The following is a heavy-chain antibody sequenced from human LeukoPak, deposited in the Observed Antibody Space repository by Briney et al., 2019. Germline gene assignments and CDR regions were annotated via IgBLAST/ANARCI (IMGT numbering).Heavy chain of an antibody. J-gene: IGHJ2*01. CDR3: AKGPKAYYYDSSGYHYWYFDL. D-gene: IGHD3-22*01. V-gene: IGHV3-53*01. Sequence: GGSLRLSCAASGFTVSSNYMSWVRQAPGKGLEWVSVIYSGGSTYYADSVKGRFTISRDNSKNTLYLQMNSLRAGDTAVYYCAKGPKAYYYDSSGYHYWYFDLWGRGTLVTVSS. CDR1: GFTVSSNY. CDR2: IYSGGST.